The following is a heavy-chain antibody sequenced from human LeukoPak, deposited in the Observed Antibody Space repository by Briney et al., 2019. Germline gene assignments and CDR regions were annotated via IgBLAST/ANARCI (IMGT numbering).Heavy chain of an antibody. CDR3: AKGTWDDFH. V-gene: IGHV3-9*01. CDR1: GFTFDDYA. D-gene: IGHD3-3*01. CDR2: ISWNSGSI. J-gene: IGHJ4*02. Sequence: GGSLRLSCAASGFTFDDYAMHWVRQAPGKGLEWVSGISWNSGSIGYADSVKGRFTISRDNAKNSLYLQMNSLRAEDTAVYYCAKGTWDDFHWGQGTLVTVSS.